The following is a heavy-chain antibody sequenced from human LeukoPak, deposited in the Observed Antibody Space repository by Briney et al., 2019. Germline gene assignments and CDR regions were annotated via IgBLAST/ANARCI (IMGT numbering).Heavy chain of an antibody. J-gene: IGHJ4*02. CDR1: GFTFSSYG. CDR3: AKDLWYSSGWYWDY. D-gene: IGHD6-19*01. V-gene: IGHV3-30*02. Sequence: QTGGSLRLSCAASGFTFSSYGMHWVRQAPGKGLEWVAFIRYDGSNKYYADSVKGRFTISRDNSKNTLYLQMNSLRAEDTAVYYCAKDLWYSSGWYWDYWGQGTLVTVSS. CDR2: IRYDGSNK.